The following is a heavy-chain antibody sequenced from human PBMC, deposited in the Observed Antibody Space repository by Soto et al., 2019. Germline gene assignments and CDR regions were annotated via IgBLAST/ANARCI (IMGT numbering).Heavy chain of an antibody. CDR1: GVTVSSNY. CDR3: ARVGYYDSSGYFDY. CDR2: VYTGGST. J-gene: IGHJ4*02. D-gene: IGHD3-22*01. Sequence: EVQLVESGGGLVQPGGSLRLSCAASGVTVSSNYMSWVRQAPGKGLEWVSVVYTGGSTYYAGSVKGRFTISRDNSKNTLYLQMNSLRVEDTAVYYCARVGYYDSSGYFDYWGQGTLVTVSS. V-gene: IGHV3-66*01.